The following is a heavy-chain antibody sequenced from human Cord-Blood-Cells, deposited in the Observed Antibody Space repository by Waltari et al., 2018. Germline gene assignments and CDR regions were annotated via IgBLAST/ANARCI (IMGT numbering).Heavy chain of an antibody. CDR3: ARGLVATYPDY. J-gene: IGHJ4*02. CDR2: ISYDGSNK. Sequence: QVQLVESGGGVVQPGRSLRLPWAASGFTFRSYAMHWVRQAPGKGLEWVAVISYDGSNKYYADSVKGRFTISRDNSKNTLYLQMNSLRAEDTAVYYCARGLVATYPDYWGQGTLVTVSS. V-gene: IGHV3-30*04. CDR1: GFTFRSYA. D-gene: IGHD5-12*01.